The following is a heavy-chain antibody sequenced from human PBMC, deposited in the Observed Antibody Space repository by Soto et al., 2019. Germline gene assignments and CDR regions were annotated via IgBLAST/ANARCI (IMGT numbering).Heavy chain of an antibody. Sequence: SQTLSLTCAISGDSVSSNSATWNWIRQSPSRGLEWLGRTYYRSKWYNDYAVSVKSRVTINPDTSKNQFSLQLNSVTPEDTAVYYCAREEIAAPYNWFDPWGQGTLVTVSS. D-gene: IGHD6-13*01. CDR2: TYYRSKWYN. J-gene: IGHJ5*02. CDR3: AREEIAAPYNWFDP. V-gene: IGHV6-1*01. CDR1: GDSVSSNSAT.